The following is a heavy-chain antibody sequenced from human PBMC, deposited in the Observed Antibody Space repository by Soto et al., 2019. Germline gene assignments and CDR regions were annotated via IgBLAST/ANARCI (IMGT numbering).Heavy chain of an antibody. V-gene: IGHV4-31*11. D-gene: IGHD2-2*01. J-gene: IGHJ6*02. Sequence: SETLSLTCAVSGDSVSSGPYYWSWIRQHPGRGLEWIGYIYYSGSTYYNPSLKSRVSISVDTSKNQFSLKLNSVTATDTAVYYCARTHCSIACLYGFYYCCMHFWGQGATVTVSS. CDR2: IYYSGST. CDR3: ARTHCSIACLYGFYYCCMHF. CDR1: GDSVSSGPYY.